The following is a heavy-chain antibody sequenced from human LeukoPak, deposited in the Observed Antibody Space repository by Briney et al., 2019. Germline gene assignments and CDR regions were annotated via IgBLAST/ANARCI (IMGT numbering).Heavy chain of an antibody. Sequence: ASVKVSCKASGYTFTDYYMHWMRQAPGHGLERMGWINPNTGGTNYAENFQDRVTVTRDTSISTAYMELSGLTSDDTAVYYCATGARLESWGQGTLVAVSS. CDR1: GYTFTDYY. V-gene: IGHV1-2*02. J-gene: IGHJ4*02. CDR2: INPNTGGT. D-gene: IGHD6-6*01. CDR3: ATGARLES.